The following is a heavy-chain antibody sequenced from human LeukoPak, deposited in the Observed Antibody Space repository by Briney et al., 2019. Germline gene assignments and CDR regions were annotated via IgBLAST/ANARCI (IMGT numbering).Heavy chain of an antibody. CDR2: ISSSSSYI. J-gene: IGHJ6*03. D-gene: IGHD3-3*01. Sequence: PGGSLRLSCAASGFTFSSYSMNWVRQAPGKGLEWVSSISSSSSYIYYAHSVKGRFTISRDNAKNSLYLQMNSLRAEDTAVYYCAGDSDDFWSGYYPPLYNYYYYMDVWGKGTTVTVSS. V-gene: IGHV3-21*01. CDR1: GFTFSSYS. CDR3: AGDSDDFWSGYYPPLYNYYYYMDV.